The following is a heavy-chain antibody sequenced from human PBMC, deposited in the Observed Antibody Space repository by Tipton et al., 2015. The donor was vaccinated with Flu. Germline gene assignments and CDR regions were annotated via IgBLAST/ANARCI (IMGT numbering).Heavy chain of an antibody. CDR2: IYPGDSDT. Sequence: QLVQSGAEVKKPGESLKISCKGSGYSFTSYWIGWVRQMPGKGLEWMGIIYPGDSDTRYSPSFQGQVTISADKSISTAYLQWSSLKASATAMYYCASQTTGTTEGYYYYYMDVWGKGTTVTVSS. V-gene: IGHV5-51*01. D-gene: IGHD4-17*01. CDR3: ASQTTGTTEGYYYYYMDV. J-gene: IGHJ6*03. CDR1: GYSFTSYW.